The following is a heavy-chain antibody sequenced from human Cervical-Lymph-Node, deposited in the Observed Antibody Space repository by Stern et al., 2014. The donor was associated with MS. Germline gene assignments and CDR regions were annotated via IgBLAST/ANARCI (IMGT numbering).Heavy chain of an antibody. CDR1: GFTFSSYD. V-gene: IGHV3-13*01. Sequence: EVQLVESGGGLVQPGGSLRLSCAASGFTFSSYDMHLVRQATGKGLEWVSAIGTAGDTYYPGSVKGRFTISRENAKNSLYLQMNSLRAGDTGVYYCARWGCSSTSCYPDYYYYIMDVWGQGTTVTVSS. CDR3: ARWGCSSTSCYPDYYYYIMDV. J-gene: IGHJ6*02. CDR2: IGTAGDT. D-gene: IGHD2-2*01.